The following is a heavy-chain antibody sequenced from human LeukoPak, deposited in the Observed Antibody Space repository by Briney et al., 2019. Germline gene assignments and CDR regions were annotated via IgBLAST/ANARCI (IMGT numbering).Heavy chain of an antibody. CDR3: ASGSYHEH. J-gene: IGHJ4*02. CDR2: MSYDGSYK. V-gene: IGHV3-30*15. CDR1: GFTFSGYA. Sequence: GRSLRLSCAASGFTFSGYAMHWVRQAPGKGLEWVAVMSYDGSYKHYADSVKGRFTISRDNSRNTLSLQMSSLRAEDTAVYYCASGSYHEHWGQGTLVTVSS. D-gene: IGHD1-26*01.